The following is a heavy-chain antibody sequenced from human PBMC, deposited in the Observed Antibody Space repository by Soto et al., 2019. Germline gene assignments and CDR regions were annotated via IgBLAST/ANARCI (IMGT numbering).Heavy chain of an antibody. D-gene: IGHD3-10*01. J-gene: IGHJ6*02. CDR1: GVPFRSFA. CDR2: ISYDGSNK. Sequence: GVSIRHARSACGVPFRSFALHSVRQATGKGLEWVAVISYDGSNKYYADSVKGRFTISRDNSKNTLYLQMNSLRAEDTAVYYCARDKRAYGSGSSAYYYYGMDVWGQGT. CDR3: ARDKRAYGSGSSAYYYYGMDV. V-gene: IGHV3-30-3*01.